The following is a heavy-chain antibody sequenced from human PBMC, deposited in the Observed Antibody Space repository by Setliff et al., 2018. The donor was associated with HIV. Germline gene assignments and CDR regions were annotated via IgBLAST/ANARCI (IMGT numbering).Heavy chain of an antibody. Sequence: ASVKVSCKTSGYMFIAYGMSWVRRAPGQGLEWMGWIGPYNGRTEYAQEFQGRVSLTIDTSASTAYMELSSLRSEDTALYYCARVGFSSRHTGDFFDSWGQGTLVTVSS. CDR2: IGPYNGRT. CDR3: ARVGFSSRHTGDFFDS. D-gene: IGHD5-18*01. V-gene: IGHV1-18*01. CDR1: GYMFIAYG. J-gene: IGHJ4*02.